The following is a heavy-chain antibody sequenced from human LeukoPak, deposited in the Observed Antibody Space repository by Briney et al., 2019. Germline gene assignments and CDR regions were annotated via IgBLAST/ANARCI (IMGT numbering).Heavy chain of an antibody. CDR1: GLTFNTYT. J-gene: IGHJ4*02. CDR2: IIPVFGIA. D-gene: IGHD2-15*01. Sequence: ASVRLSCKASGLTFNTYTINWVRQAPGQGLELLGRIIPVFGIADSTQNFRGRVTISADTAATTAYMELNNLRSEDTAVYYCALEHDCSRFPCTEFWGQGTLVTVSS. V-gene: IGHV1-69*02. CDR3: ALEHDCSRFPCTEF.